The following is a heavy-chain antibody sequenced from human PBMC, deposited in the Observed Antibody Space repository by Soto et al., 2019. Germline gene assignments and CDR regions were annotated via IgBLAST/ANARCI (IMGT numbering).Heavy chain of an antibody. J-gene: IGHJ4*02. CDR3: AREHRSMSDTAMAL. CDR2: INPSGGST. V-gene: IGHV1-46*01. CDR1: GYTFSRYY. Sequence: ASVKVSCKASGYTFSRYYMHWVRQAPGQGLEWMGIINPSGGSTSYTQKFQGRVTMTRDASTSTVYMELSSLRSEDTAVYYCAREHRSMSDTAMALWGQGTLVTVSS. D-gene: IGHD5-18*01.